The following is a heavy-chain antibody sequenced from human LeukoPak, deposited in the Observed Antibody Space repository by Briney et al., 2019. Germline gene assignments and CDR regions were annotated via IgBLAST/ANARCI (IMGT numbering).Heavy chain of an antibody. D-gene: IGHD3-16*01. J-gene: IGHJ6*02. Sequence: ASVKVSCKASGYTFTGYYMHWVRQAPGQGLEWMGWISAYNGNTNYAQKLQGRVTMTTDTSTSTAYMELRSLRSDDTAVYYCARATLGLRDYYYGMDVWGQGTTVTVSS. V-gene: IGHV1-18*04. CDR3: ARATLGLRDYYYGMDV. CDR2: ISAYNGNT. CDR1: GYTFTGYY.